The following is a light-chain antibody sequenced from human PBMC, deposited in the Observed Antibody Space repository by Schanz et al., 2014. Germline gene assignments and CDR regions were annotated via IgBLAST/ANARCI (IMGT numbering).Light chain of an antibody. CDR1: SGDVGSYDY. J-gene: IGLJ3*02. V-gene: IGLV2-11*01. CDR3: CSYTISATLV. Sequence: QSALIQPPSVSGSPGQSVTISCTGTSGDVGSYDYVSWYQQHPDTVPKPMIYNVNTRPSGVPDRFSGSKSGNTASMTISGLQAEGEANYYCCSYTISATLVFGGGTKLTVL. CDR2: NVN.